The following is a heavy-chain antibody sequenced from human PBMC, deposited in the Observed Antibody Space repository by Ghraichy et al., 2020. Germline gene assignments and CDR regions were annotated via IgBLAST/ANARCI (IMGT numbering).Heavy chain of an antibody. CDR2: ISGSGDST. D-gene: IGHD6-25*01. CDR1: GFTFSSYA. CDR3: AKQVWAATGPFDY. J-gene: IGHJ4*02. V-gene: IGHV3-23*01. Sequence: LSLTCAASGFTFSSYAMSWVRQAPGKGLEWVSGISGSGDSTHYADSVKGRFTISRDNSKNTLYLQMNSLRAEDTAVYYCAKQVWAATGPFDYWGQGTLVTVSS.